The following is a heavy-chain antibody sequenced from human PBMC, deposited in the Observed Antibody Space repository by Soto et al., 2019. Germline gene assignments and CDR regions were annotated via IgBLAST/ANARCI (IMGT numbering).Heavy chain of an antibody. J-gene: IGHJ4*02. CDR2: ISYDGSNK. V-gene: IGHV3-30-3*01. CDR3: ARDGYSSSWTSYHFDY. Sequence: GGSLRLSCAASGFTFSSYAMHWVRRAPGKGLEWVAVISYDGSNKYYADSVKGRFTISRDNSKNTLYLQMNSLRAEDTAVYYCARDGYSSSWTSYHFDYWGQGPLVTVSS. D-gene: IGHD6-13*01. CDR1: GFTFSSYA.